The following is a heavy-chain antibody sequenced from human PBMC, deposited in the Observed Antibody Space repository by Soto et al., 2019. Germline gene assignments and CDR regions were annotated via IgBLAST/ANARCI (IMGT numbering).Heavy chain of an antibody. D-gene: IGHD2-2*01. CDR2: IFYSGST. J-gene: IGHJ4*02. CDR3: ARRSTSATYFDY. V-gene: IGHV4-31*03. Sequence: QVQLQESGPGLVKPSQTLSLTCTVSGGSISSGGYYWSWIRQHPGKGLEWIGYIFYSGSTYYNPSLKRRVTTAVDTTKNQFAPKLSAVTAADTAVSYCARRSTSATYFDYWGQGTLVTVSS. CDR1: GGSISSGGYY.